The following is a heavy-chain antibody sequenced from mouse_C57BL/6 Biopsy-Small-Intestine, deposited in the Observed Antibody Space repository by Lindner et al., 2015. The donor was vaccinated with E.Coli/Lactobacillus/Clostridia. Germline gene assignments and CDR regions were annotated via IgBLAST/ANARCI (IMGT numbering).Heavy chain of an antibody. D-gene: IGHD2-4*01. CDR2: INPSGDST. CDR1: GYTFSNFD. CDR3: ARMATVITAPETPRADIFDI. Sequence: SVKVSCKASGYTFSNFDMHWVRQAPGQGLEWMGIINPSGDSTSNAQKFQGRVTMTRDTSTSTVYMQLSSLRSDDTAVYYCARMATVITAPETPRADIFDIWGQGTMVTVSS. V-gene: IGHV1-64*01. J-gene: IGHJ1*01.